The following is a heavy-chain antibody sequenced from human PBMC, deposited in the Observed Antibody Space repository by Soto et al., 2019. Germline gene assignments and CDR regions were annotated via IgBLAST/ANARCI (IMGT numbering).Heavy chain of an antibody. CDR3: AKFTATGYSSGWPQSNFDY. CDR1: GFTFSSYA. Sequence: GGSLRLSCAASGFTFSSYAMSWVRQAPGKGLEWVSAISGSGGSTYYADSVKGRFTISRDNSKNTLYLQMNSLRAEDTAVYYCAKFTATGYSSGWPQSNFDYWGQGTLVTVSS. CDR2: ISGSGGST. J-gene: IGHJ4*02. V-gene: IGHV3-23*01. D-gene: IGHD6-19*01.